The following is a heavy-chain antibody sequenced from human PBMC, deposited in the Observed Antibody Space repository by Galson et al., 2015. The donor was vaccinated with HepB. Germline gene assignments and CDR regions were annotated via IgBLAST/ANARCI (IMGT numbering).Heavy chain of an antibody. CDR2: IDPSDSYT. V-gene: IGHV5-10-1*01. CDR1: GYSFPSYW. CDR3: ARHPYYYDSSGYYYVLGDY. J-gene: IGHJ4*02. D-gene: IGHD3-22*01. Sequence: QSGAEVKKPGESLRISCKGSGYSFPSYWISWVRQMPGKGLEWMGRIDPSDSYTNYSPSFQGHVTISADKSISTAYLQWSSLKASDTAMYYCARHPYYYDSSGYYYVLGDYWGQGTLVTVSS.